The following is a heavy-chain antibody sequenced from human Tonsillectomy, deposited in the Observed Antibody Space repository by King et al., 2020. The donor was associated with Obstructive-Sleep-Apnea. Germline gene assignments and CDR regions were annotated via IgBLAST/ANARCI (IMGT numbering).Heavy chain of an antibody. Sequence: VQLVESGAEVKKPGSSVTVSCKASGGTVTTDTISWVRQAPGQGLEWMGGIIPMSGIAHYAQKCQGRVTITADASTNIVFMELNSLRSEDTAVYYCARDLTGMDVWGQGTSVAVSS. D-gene: IGHD3-9*01. CDR3: ARDLTGMDV. CDR2: IIPMSGIA. V-gene: IGHV1-69*01. CDR1: GGTVTTDT. J-gene: IGHJ6*02.